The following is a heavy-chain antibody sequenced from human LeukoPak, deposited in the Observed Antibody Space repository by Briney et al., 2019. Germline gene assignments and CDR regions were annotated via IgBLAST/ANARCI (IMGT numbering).Heavy chain of an antibody. CDR2: INSSSSYI. V-gene: IGHV3-21*01. Sequence: GGSLRLSCAVSGFTFSSYSMTWVRQAPGKGLEWVSSINSSSSYIYYADSVKGRFTISRDNDKNSLYLQMNSLVAEDTAVYYCARRYYYGSGSRLFDPWGQGTLVTVSS. J-gene: IGHJ5*02. CDR3: ARRYYYGSGSRLFDP. D-gene: IGHD3-10*01. CDR1: GFTFSSYS.